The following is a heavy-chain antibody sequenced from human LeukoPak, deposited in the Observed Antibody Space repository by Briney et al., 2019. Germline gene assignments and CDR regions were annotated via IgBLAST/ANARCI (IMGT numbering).Heavy chain of an antibody. D-gene: IGHD3-22*01. J-gene: IGHJ4*02. Sequence: GGSLRLSCAASGFTFSSYGMHWVRQAPGKGLEWVAFIRYDGSNKYYADSVKGRFTISRDNSKNTLYLHVNSLRSEDTAVYYCATDYYYNSSGSYYTVDYWGQGTLVTVSS. V-gene: IGHV3-30*02. CDR3: ATDYYYNSSGSYYTVDY. CDR1: GFTFSSYG. CDR2: IRYDGSNK.